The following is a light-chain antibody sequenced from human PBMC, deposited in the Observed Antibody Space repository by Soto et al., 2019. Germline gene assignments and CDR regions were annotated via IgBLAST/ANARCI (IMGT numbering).Light chain of an antibody. Sequence: QSALTQPASVSGSPGQSITISRTGTSSDVGGYNYVSWYQQHPDKAPKLIIYDVSNRPSGVSNRFSGSKSGNTASLTISGLQAEDEADYYCSSYTGSSTPVFGGGTKVTVL. CDR2: DVS. CDR1: SSDVGGYNY. CDR3: SSYTGSSTPV. V-gene: IGLV2-14*01. J-gene: IGLJ2*01.